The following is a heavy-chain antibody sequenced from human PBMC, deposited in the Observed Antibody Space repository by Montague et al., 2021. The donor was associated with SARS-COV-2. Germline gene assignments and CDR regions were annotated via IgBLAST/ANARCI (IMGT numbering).Heavy chain of an antibody. CDR2: RYQNGAT. J-gene: IGHJ4*02. CDR1: GFSISSGYY. D-gene: IGHD3-3*01. V-gene: IGHV4-38-2*02. CDR3: ARSGVGIFDFSYFDS. Sequence: SETLSLTCSVSGFSISSGYYCGWIRQTPGKGLEWIGSRYQNGATYYSPPLKGPVTIVLVTSKNQFSLSLTSATAADTAVYYCARSGVGIFDFSYFDSWGQGSLVIVSS.